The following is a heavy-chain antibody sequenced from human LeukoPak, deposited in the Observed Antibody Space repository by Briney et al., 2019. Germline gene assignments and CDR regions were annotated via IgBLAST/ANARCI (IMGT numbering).Heavy chain of an antibody. V-gene: IGHV1-2*02. D-gene: IGHD6-13*01. CDR2: VTPNSGGT. CDR1: GYTFTGYY. Sequence: ASVKVSCKASGYTFTGYYMHWVRQAPGQGLEWMGWVTPNSGGTNYAQRFQGRVTMTRDTSISTAYMELNRLRSDDTAVYCCARDTAAGTIDYYYYMDVWGKGTTVTISS. CDR3: ARDTAAGTIDYYYYMDV. J-gene: IGHJ6*03.